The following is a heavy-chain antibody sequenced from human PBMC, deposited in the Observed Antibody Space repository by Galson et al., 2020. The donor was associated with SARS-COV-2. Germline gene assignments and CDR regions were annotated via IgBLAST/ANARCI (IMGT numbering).Heavy chain of an antibody. CDR1: GFTFSSYA. Sequence: GGSLRLSCAASGFTFSSYAMHWVRQAPGKGLEWVAVLPFDGSATYYEDSVKGRFTISKDITKNTLFLQMNSLKSEDMAVYRCARTFGTTTASGTWVVFGQGTTVIVSS. CDR2: LPFDGSAT. J-gene: IGHJ6*02. V-gene: IGHV3-30*04. CDR3: ARTFGTTTASGTWVV. D-gene: IGHD1-26*01.